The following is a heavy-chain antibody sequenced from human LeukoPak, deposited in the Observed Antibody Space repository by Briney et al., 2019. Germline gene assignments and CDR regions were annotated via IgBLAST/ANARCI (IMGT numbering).Heavy chain of an antibody. D-gene: IGHD6-13*01. J-gene: IGHJ6*04. CDR2: IRSKANSYAT. CDR1: GFTFSGSA. Sequence: GGSLRLSCAASGFTFSGSAMHWVRQASGKGLEWVGRIRSKANSYATAYAASVKGRFTISRDDSKNTAYLQMNSLKTEDTAVYYCTRLLLAAAGMDVWGKGTTVTVSS. CDR3: TRLLLAAAGMDV. V-gene: IGHV3-73*01.